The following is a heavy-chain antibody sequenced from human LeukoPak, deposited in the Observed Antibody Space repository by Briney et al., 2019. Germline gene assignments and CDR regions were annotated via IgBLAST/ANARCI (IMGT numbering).Heavy chain of an antibody. V-gene: IGHV3-7*01. CDR3: ARAGSNWNYVY. D-gene: IGHD1-7*01. Sequence: GGSLRLSCAASGFIFNSYWMSWVRQIPGKGLEWVANIKQDGSEKYYADALKGRFTISRDNTKNSLSLQMNSLIVEDTAVYYCARAGSNWNYVYWGQGTLVTVSS. CDR1: GFIFNSYW. J-gene: IGHJ4*02. CDR2: IKQDGSEK.